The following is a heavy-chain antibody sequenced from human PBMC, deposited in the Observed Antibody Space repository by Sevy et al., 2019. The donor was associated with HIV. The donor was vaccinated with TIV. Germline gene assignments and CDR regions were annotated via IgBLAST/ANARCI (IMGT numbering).Heavy chain of an antibody. D-gene: IGHD2-2*01. CDR1: GFTFSSYT. CDR3: ARDGGCSSTSCLLYFDC. Sequence: GESLRLSCAASGFTFSSYTMNWVRPAPGKGLEWVSSITGGSSYIYYADSVKGRFTISRDNAKNSLYRQMNSLGAEDTAGYYGARDGGCSSTSCLLYFDCWGQGSPVTVSS. J-gene: IGHJ4*02. CDR2: ITGGSSYI. V-gene: IGHV3-21*01.